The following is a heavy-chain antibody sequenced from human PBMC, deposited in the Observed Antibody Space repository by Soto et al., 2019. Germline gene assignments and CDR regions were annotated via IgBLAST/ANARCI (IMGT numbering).Heavy chain of an antibody. CDR3: ARLRPMTGTTDWFDP. CDR2: ISNSGST. Sequence: PSETLSLTCTVSGASISSYYWTWIRQPPGKGLEWIGYISNSGSTYYNPSLKSRVNIRVDTSKNHFSLILTSVTAADTAVYYCARLRPMTGTTDWFDPWGQGTLVTVS. D-gene: IGHD1-20*01. CDR1: GASISSYY. J-gene: IGHJ5*02. V-gene: IGHV4-59*08.